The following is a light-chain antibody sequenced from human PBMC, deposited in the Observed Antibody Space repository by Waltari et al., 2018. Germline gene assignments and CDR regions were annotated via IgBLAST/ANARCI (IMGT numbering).Light chain of an antibody. V-gene: IGKV1-5*01. CDR3: QHYNGYPPWT. Sequence: DIQMTQSPSTLSASVGDRVTLTCRATQTINRRLAWYQQKPGKAPKLLIHDASSLESGVPSRFSGSGSGTDFTLTISSLQPDDFATYYCQHYNGYPPWTFGQGTKVEFK. CDR1: QTINRR. J-gene: IGKJ1*01. CDR2: DAS.